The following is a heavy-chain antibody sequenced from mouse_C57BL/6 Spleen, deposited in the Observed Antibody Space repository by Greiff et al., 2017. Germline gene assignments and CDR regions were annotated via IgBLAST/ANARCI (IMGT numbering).Heavy chain of an antibody. CDR1: GYTFTDYN. V-gene: IGHV1-18*01. CDR3: AREGYYGSRYAMDY. D-gene: IGHD1-1*01. J-gene: IGHJ4*01. CDR2: INPNNGGT. Sequence: VQLQQSGPELVKPGASVKIPCKASGYTFTDYNMDWVKQSHGKSLEWIGDINPNNGGTIYNQKFKGKATLTVDKSSSTAYMELRSLTSEDTAVYYCAREGYYGSRYAMDYWGQGTSVTVSS.